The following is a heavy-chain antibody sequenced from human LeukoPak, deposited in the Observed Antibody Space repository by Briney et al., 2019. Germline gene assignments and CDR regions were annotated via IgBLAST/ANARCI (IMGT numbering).Heavy chain of an antibody. CDR2: IDNDGSDT. J-gene: IGHJ3*02. CDR3: ARGGYHHGFDI. V-gene: IGHV3-74*01. Sequence: GGSLRLSCAASGFTFRNYWMHWVRQAPGKGLVWISRIDNDGSDTIYADSVKGRFTISRDNAKNTLYLQMNSLRAEDTAVYYCARGGYHHGFDIWGQGTMVTVSS. D-gene: IGHD5-18*01. CDR1: GFTFRNYW.